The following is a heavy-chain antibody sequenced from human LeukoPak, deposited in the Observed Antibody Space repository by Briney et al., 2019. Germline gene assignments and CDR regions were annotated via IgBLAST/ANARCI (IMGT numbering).Heavy chain of an antibody. CDR2: MSYDGSNK. Sequence: PGGSLRLSCAASGFTFSIYAMHWVGQPRGKGLEWVAVMSYDGSNKYYADSVKGRFTISRDNSKSTLYLQMNSLRAEDTAVYYCASGASRITMIVADYWGQGTLVTVSS. J-gene: IGHJ4*02. CDR1: GFTFSIYA. D-gene: IGHD3-22*01. CDR3: ASGASRITMIVADY. V-gene: IGHV3-30-3*01.